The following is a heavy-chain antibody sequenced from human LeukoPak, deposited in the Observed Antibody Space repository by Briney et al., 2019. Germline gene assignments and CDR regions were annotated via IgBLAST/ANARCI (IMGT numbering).Heavy chain of an antibody. V-gene: IGHV3-53*01. J-gene: IGHJ4*02. CDR3: ARGKLYSYETTSYYGPFDC. CDR2: LYSNGII. Sequence: GGSLRLSCAASGFSVSSTYLTWVRQAPGKELEWLSVLYSNGIISYANSVKGRFTISRDSSENAVYLQMDNLRPEDTALYFCARGKLYSYETTSYYGPFDCWGQGTLVTVSS. CDR1: GFSVSSTY. D-gene: IGHD3-22*01.